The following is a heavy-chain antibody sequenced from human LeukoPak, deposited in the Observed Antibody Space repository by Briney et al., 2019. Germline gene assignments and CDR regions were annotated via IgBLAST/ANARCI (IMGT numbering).Heavy chain of an antibody. Sequence: SETLSLTCTVSGGSISTSNYYWGWIRQPPGKGLEWIGEINHSGSTNYNPSLKSRVTISVDTSKNQFSLKLSSVTAADTAVYYCARLGDSSGYYWYNGLDNWFDPWGQGTLVTVSS. J-gene: IGHJ5*02. V-gene: IGHV4-39*07. CDR1: GGSISTSNYY. CDR3: ARLGDSSGYYWYNGLDNWFDP. D-gene: IGHD3-22*01. CDR2: INHSGST.